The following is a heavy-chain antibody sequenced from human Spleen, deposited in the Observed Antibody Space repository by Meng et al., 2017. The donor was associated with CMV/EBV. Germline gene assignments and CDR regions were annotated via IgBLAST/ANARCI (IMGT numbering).Heavy chain of an antibody. J-gene: IGHJ4*02. CDR2: ISAYNGNT. V-gene: IGHV1-18*01. CDR1: GGTFSSYA. CDR3: ARVGYYYDSSGYLDY. D-gene: IGHD3-22*01. Sequence: QFPLVQSWSGGRKPGASGEVSCKPSGGTFSSYAISWVRQAPGQGREWMGWISAYNGNTNYAQKLQGRVTMTTDTSTSTAYMELRSLRSDDTAVYYCARVGYYYDSSGYLDYWGQGTLVTVSS.